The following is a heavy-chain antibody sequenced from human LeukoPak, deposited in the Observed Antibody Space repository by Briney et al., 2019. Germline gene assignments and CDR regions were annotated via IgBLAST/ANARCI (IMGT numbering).Heavy chain of an antibody. J-gene: IGHJ4*02. CDR3: ARDLTVDTAMAFDY. V-gene: IGHV4-4*07. CDR2: IYTSGST. D-gene: IGHD5-18*01. Sequence: PSETLSLTCTVSGGSISSYYWSWIRQPAGKGLEWIGRIYTSGSTNYNPSLKSRVTMSVDTSKNQFSLKLSSVTAADTAVYYCARDLTVDTAMAFDYWGQGTLVTASS. CDR1: GGSISSYY.